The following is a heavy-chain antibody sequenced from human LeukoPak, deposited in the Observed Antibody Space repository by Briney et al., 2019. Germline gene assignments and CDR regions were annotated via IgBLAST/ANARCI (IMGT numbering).Heavy chain of an antibody. V-gene: IGHV3-48*04. J-gene: IGHJ4*02. D-gene: IGHD4-17*01. CDR1: GFTFSSYT. CDR3: AREDYGDPVGTFDY. CDR2: ISSSGSTI. Sequence: GGSLRLSCAASGFTFSSYTMNWVRQAPGKGLEWVSYISSSGSTIYYADSVKGRFTISRDNAKNSLYLQMNSLRAEDTAVYYCAREDYGDPVGTFDYWGQGTLVTVSS.